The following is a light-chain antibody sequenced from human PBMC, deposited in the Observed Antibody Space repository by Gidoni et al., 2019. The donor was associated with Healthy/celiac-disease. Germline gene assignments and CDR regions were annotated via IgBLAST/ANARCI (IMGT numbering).Light chain of an antibody. CDR1: QSVSSY. CDR3: QQRSNWPKIT. Sequence: EIVLTQSPATLSLSPGERATLSFRASQSVSSYLAWYQQKPGQAPRLLIYDASNRATGIPARFSGSGSGTDFTLTISSLEPEDFAVYYCQQRSNWPKITFXQXTRLEIK. J-gene: IGKJ5*01. V-gene: IGKV3-11*01. CDR2: DAS.